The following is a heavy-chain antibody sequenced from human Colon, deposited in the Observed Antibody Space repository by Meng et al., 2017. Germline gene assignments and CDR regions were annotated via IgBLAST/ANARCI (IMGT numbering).Heavy chain of an antibody. V-gene: IGHV4-4*02. CDR3: ARHGGYHFDS. CDR2: IDLGGSP. D-gene: IGHD4-17*01. J-gene: IGHJ4*02. CDR1: GGSITSYNY. Sequence: VQLQEPGPGLVEPSGTLSVTGVVSGGSITSYNYWSWVRQPPDKALEWIGQIDLGGSPNYNPSLRSRVTMSLDISKNQLSLSLRSVAAADTAVYYCARHGGYHFDSWGQGAPVTVSS.